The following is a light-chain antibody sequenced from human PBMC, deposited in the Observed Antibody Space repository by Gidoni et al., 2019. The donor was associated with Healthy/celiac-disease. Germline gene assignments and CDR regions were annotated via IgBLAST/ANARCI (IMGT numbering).Light chain of an antibody. J-gene: IGKJ4*01. CDR2: DAS. CDR3: QQYDNIPPLT. CDR1: QDISNY. Sequence: DIQMTQSPSSLSASVGDRVTITFHASQDISNYLNGYQQKPGKAPKLLIYDASNLETGGPSRFSGSGSGTDFTFTISSLQPEDIATYYCQQYDNIPPLTFGGGTKVEIK. V-gene: IGKV1-33*01.